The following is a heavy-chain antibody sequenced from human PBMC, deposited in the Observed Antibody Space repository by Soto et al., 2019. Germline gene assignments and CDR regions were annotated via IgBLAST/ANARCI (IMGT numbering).Heavy chain of an antibody. CDR3: VKDWTGNKCPCLDV. V-gene: IGHV3-23*01. CDR2: ISGNGKST. CDR1: GFTFNADA. D-gene: IGHD2-8*02. Sequence: EVQVLESGGGLLQPGGSLRLSCVAYGFTFNADAMTWVRQGPGMGLEWTSSISGNGKSTYYADSVKGRFTVSRDNSKNTLSLQMNSLRVEDTATYYCVKDWTGNKCPCLDVWGQGTTVTVSS. J-gene: IGHJ6*02.